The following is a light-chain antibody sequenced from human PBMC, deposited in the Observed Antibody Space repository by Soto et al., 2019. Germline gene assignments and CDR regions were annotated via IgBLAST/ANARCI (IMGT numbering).Light chain of an antibody. J-gene: IGLJ1*01. CDR3: SSYTSISTLYV. CDR1: NSDVGGYNY. Sequence: QSALTQPASVSGSPGQSITISCTGTNSDVGGYNYVSWYQQHPGKAPELMIYEVSHRPSGVSNRFSGSKSDNTASLTISGLQDEDEADYYCSSYTSISTLYVFGTGTTVTVL. CDR2: EVS. V-gene: IGLV2-14*01.